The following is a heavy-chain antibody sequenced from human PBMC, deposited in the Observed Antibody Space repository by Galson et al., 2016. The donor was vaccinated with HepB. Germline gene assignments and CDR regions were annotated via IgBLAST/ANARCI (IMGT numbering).Heavy chain of an antibody. J-gene: IGHJ6*02. V-gene: IGHV1-8*01. Sequence: SVKVSCKASGYSFSTYDINWVRQASGQGLEWMGWMDPNSGNTGYAQNFQGRVTMTRNTTRRTAYMELNSLRSEDTAVYYCARGILRYDSRWSKQYYYYGMDVWGQGTTVTVSS. CDR3: ARGILRYDSRWSKQYYYYGMDV. CDR2: MDPNSGNT. CDR1: GYSFSTYD. D-gene: IGHD6-13*01.